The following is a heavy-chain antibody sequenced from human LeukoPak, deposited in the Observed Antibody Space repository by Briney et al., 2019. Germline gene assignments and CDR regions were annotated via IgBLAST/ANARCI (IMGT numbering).Heavy chain of an antibody. CDR1: GGSISSGDYY. V-gene: IGHV4-61*08. Sequence: SQTLSLTCTVSGGSISSGDYYWSWIRQPPGKGLEWIGYIYYSGSTNYNPSLKSRVTISVDTSKNQFSLKLSSVTAADTAVYYCARLIGVAAATTNWFDPWGQGTLVTVSS. J-gene: IGHJ5*02. CDR2: IYYSGST. D-gene: IGHD6-13*01. CDR3: ARLIGVAAATTNWFDP.